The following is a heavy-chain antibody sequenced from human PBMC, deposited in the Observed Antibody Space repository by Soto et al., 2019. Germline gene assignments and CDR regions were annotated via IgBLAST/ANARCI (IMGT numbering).Heavy chain of an antibody. V-gene: IGHV1-69*02. D-gene: IGHD5-12*01. Sequence: ASVKVSCKASGGTFSSYTISWVRQAPGQRLEWMGRITPSLGKTKYAQKFQGRVTITRDKSASTAYMELSSLRSEDTAVYYCARNPDYSLNNWFDPWGQGTLVIVSS. CDR3: ARNPDYSLNNWFDP. J-gene: IGHJ5*02. CDR1: GGTFSSYT. CDR2: ITPSLGKT.